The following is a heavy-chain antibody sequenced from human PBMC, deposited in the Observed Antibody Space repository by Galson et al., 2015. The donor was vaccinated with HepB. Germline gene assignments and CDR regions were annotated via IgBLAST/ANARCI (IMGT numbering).Heavy chain of an antibody. J-gene: IGHJ4*02. CDR3: AKDLTDSKYDFWSGYDFDY. D-gene: IGHD3-3*01. V-gene: IGHV3-23*01. CDR1: GFTFSGYA. CDR2: ISGSGGKT. Sequence: SLRLSCAASGFTFSGYAMSWVRQAPGKGLEWVSGISGSGGKTYHADSVKGRFTISRDNSKNTLNLQMDSLRVEDTAVYYCAKDLTDSKYDFWSGYDFDYWGQGTLVTVSS.